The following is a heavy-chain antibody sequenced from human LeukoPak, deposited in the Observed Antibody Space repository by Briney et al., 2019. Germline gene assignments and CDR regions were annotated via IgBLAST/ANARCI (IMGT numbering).Heavy chain of an antibody. CDR2: IRYDGSNK. CDR1: GFTFSSYG. Sequence: RGSLRLSCAASGFTFSSYGMHWVRQAPGKGLEWVTSIRYDGSNKYYTDSVKGRFTISRDNSKNTLYLQLNSLRTEDTSVYYCAKDQRSIPVRPGGFDYWGQGSLVTVSS. J-gene: IGHJ4*02. D-gene: IGHD6-6*01. V-gene: IGHV3-30*02. CDR3: AKDQRSIPVRPGGFDY.